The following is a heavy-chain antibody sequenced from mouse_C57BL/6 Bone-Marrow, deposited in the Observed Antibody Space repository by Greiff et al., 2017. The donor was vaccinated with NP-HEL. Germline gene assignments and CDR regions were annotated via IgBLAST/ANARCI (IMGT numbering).Heavy chain of an antibody. CDR3: ARGDWDSLFAY. J-gene: IGHJ3*01. CDR1: GYTFTNYW. V-gene: IGHV1-63*01. CDR2: IYPGGGYT. D-gene: IGHD4-1*01. Sequence: QVQLKESGAELVRPGTSVKMSCKASGYTFTNYWIGWAKQRPGHGLEWIGDIYPGGGYTNYNEKFKGKATLTADKSSSTAYMQFSSLTSEDSAIYYCARGDWDSLFAYWGQGTLVTVSA.